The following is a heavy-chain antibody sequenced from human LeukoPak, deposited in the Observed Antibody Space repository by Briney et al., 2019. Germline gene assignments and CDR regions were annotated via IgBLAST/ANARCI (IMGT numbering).Heavy chain of an antibody. D-gene: IGHD3-22*01. J-gene: IGHJ4*02. Sequence: SVKVSCKASGGTFSSYAISWVRQAPGQGLEWMGRIIPIFGIANYAQKFQGRVTITADKSTSTAYMELSSLRSEDTAVYYCATTTPDSSGYYYYDYWGQGTLVTVSS. CDR3: ATTTPDSSGYYYYDY. V-gene: IGHV1-69*04. CDR2: IIPIFGIA. CDR1: GGTFSSYA.